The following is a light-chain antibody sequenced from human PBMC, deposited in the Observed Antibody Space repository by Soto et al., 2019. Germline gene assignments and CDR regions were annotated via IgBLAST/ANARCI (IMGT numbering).Light chain of an antibody. CDR1: QSISSW. Sequence: DIQLTQSPSTLSASLGDRVTLTWLASQSISSWLAWYQQKPGKAPKLLIYDASSLESGVPSRFSGSGSGTEFTLTISSLQPDDFATYYCQQYNSYLWTFGQGTKVDIK. CDR3: QQYNSYLWT. CDR2: DAS. V-gene: IGKV1-5*01. J-gene: IGKJ1*01.